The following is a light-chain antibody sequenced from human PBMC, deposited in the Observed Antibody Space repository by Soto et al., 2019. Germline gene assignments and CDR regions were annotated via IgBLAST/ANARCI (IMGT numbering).Light chain of an antibody. CDR1: ESIGNY. CDR2: DAS. V-gene: IGKV3-11*01. CDR3: QCRSDWPPLLT. Sequence: EVVLTQSPATLSLSPGERATLSCRASESIGNYLAWYQQKLGQAPKLLIYDASHRAIGIPGRFSGDGSGTDLALTISSLEPEHFAVYYCQCRSDWPPLLTFGGGTKVEIK. J-gene: IGKJ4*01.